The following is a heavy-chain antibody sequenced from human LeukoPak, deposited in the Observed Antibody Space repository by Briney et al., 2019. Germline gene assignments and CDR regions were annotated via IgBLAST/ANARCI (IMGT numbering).Heavy chain of an antibody. J-gene: IGHJ6*02. Sequence: PGGSLRLSCAASGFTFSSYSMNWVRQAPGKGLEWVSSISSSSNYIYYADSVKGRFTISRDNAKNSLYLQMNSLRAEDTAVYYCARDGYSYGYLVPPTRMDVWGQGTTVTVSS. CDR1: GFTFSSYS. D-gene: IGHD5-18*01. CDR3: ARDGYSYGYLVPPTRMDV. CDR2: ISSSSNYI. V-gene: IGHV3-21*01.